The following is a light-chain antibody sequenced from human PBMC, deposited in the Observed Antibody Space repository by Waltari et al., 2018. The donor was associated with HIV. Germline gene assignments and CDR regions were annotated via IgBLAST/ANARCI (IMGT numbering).Light chain of an antibody. V-gene: IGLV2-23*02. CDR3: CSYAGGRVFVL. CDR1: ISDIGSYNL. CDR2: EVR. J-gene: IGLJ2*01. Sequence: QSALPQPASVSGSPGQSITISCTGTISDIGSYNLVPWYQQYPGRAPKLIIYEVRKRPSGVSDRFSGSKSGNRASLTVAGLKVEDEADYYCCSYAGGRVFVLFGGGTRLTV.